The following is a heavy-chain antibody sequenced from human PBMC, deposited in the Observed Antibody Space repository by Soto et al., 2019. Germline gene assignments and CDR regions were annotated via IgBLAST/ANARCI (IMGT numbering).Heavy chain of an antibody. CDR1: GGSFSVSY. CDR2: INHSGTT. J-gene: IGHJ4*02. D-gene: IGHD4-17*01. CDR3: ATYGAKSHY. V-gene: IGHV4-34*01. Sequence: KASETLSLTCAVYGGSFSVSYWSWIRQPPGKGLEWIGEINHSGTTNYNPSLKSRVTISVDTSKNQFSLKLSSVTAADTALYFCATYGAKSHYWGQGTLVTVSS.